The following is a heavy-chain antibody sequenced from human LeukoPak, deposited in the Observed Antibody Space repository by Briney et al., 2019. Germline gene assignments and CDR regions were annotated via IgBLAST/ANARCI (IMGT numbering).Heavy chain of an antibody. D-gene: IGHD3-10*01. CDR1: DTPSPAT. J-gene: IGHJ4*02. CDR3: ARDSGERGSGSYLIAY. CDR2: INPNSGGT. V-gene: IGHV1-2*02. Sequence: ASVRSPAGLLDTPSPATMHWVRQAPGQGLEWMEWINPNSGGTNYAQKFQGRVTMTRDTSISTAYMELSRLRSDDTAVYYCARDSGERGSGSYLIAYWGQGTLVTVSS.